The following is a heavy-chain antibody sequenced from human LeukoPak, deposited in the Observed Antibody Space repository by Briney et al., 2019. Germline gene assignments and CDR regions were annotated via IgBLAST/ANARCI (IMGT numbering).Heavy chain of an antibody. J-gene: IGHJ4*02. D-gene: IGHD3-16*01. CDR2: IIPIFGTA. CDR3: ARVGGGPFDY. V-gene: IGHV1-69*05. Sequence: ASVKVSCKASGGTFSSYAISWVRQAPGQGLEWMGGIIPIFGTANYAQKFQGRVTITTDESTSTAYMELSSLRSEDTAVYYFARVGGGPFDYWGQGTLVTVSS. CDR1: GGTFSSYA.